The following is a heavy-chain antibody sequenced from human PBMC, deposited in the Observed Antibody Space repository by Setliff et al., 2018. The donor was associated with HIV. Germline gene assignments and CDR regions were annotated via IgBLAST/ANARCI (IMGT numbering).Heavy chain of an antibody. CDR1: GGSISSSGYY. J-gene: IGHJ4*01. Sequence: PSETLSLTCSVSGGSISSSGYYWSWIRQYPGKGLEWIGYIDYSGSAFYNPSLKSRITISRDTSKNQFSLKMNSVTAADTAVYYCAREGKTALVTKYFDYWGHGKLVTVSS. V-gene: IGHV4-31*03. CDR3: AREGKTALVTKYFDY. CDR2: IDYSGSA. D-gene: IGHD5-18*01.